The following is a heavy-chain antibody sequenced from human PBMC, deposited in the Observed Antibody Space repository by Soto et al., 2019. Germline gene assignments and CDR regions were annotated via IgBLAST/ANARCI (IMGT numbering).Heavy chain of an antibody. D-gene: IGHD3-22*01. J-gene: IGHJ3*02. CDR3: ARGPSRYDSSGYFRDDAFDI. CDR2: MNPKSGNT. Sequence: ASVKVSCKASGYTFTSYDINWVRQATGQGLEWMGWMNPKSGNTGYAQKFRGRVTMTRNTSISTAYMELSSLRSEDTAVYYCARGPSRYDSSGYFRDDAFDIWGQGTMVPVSS. CDR1: GYTFTSYD. V-gene: IGHV1-8*01.